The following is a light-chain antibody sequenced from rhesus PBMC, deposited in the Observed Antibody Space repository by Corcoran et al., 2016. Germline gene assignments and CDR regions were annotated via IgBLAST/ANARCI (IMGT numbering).Light chain of an antibody. CDR1: QGISDY. CDR3: LQGYSTPYS. Sequence: DIQMTQSPSSLSASVGDRVTITCRASQGISDYLSWYQQKPGKGPKRLIYAASSLESGVPSRFIVSGSGTAFTLTISSLQPEDFAAYYCLQGYSTPYSFGQGTKVEIK. V-gene: IGKV1-36*02. CDR2: AAS. J-gene: IGKJ2*01.